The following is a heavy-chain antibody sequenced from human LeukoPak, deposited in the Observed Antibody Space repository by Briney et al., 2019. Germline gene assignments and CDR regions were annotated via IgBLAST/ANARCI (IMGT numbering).Heavy chain of an antibody. Sequence: ASVKVSCKASGYTFTSYDINWVRQATGQGLEWMGWMNPNGGNTGYAQKFQGRVTMTRNTSISTAYMELSSLRSEDTSVYYCARDGDYGPFTDYWGQGTLVTVSS. CDR3: ARDGDYGPFTDY. D-gene: IGHD4-17*01. CDR2: MNPNGGNT. J-gene: IGHJ4*02. V-gene: IGHV1-8*01. CDR1: GYTFTSYD.